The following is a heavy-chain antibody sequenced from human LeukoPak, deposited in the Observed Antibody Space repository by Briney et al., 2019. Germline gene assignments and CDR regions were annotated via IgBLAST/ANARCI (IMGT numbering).Heavy chain of an antibody. V-gene: IGHV1-8*02. Sequence: ASVRLSFTASVYAFTSCGISWGWQATGPGHEWMGWRNSNSGNTGYAPKFQGRVTMTRNTPTSTAYMELSSLRSEDTAVYYCARTPWFGELFFDYWGQGTLVTVSS. CDR3: ARTPWFGELFFDY. D-gene: IGHD3-10*01. CDR1: VYAFTSCG. J-gene: IGHJ4*02. CDR2: RNSNSGNT.